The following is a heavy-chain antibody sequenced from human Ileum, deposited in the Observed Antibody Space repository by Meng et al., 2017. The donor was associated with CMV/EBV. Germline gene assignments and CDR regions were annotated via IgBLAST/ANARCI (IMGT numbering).Heavy chain of an antibody. J-gene: IGHJ4*02. Sequence: QSQLQPSVPGLVKPTPTPSLTCDISGDSVSTNNVAWTWIRQSPLRGLEWLGRTAYRSKWDYEYSVSVESRITISPDTSKNQFSLHLRSVTPEDTAIYYCARESELLRFDHWGQGTLVTVSS. CDR2: TAYRSKWDY. V-gene: IGHV6-1*01. CDR1: GDSVSTNNVA. CDR3: ARESELLRFDH. D-gene: IGHD6-6*01.